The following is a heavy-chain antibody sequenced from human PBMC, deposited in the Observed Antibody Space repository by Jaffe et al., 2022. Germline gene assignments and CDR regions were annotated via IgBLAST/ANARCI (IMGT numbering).Heavy chain of an antibody. V-gene: IGHV3-30*02. CDR1: GFTFSRYY. D-gene: IGHD3-10*01. CDR2: IRDDGNEE. CDR3: VREGADSGPSGTAFDY. J-gene: IGHJ4*02. Sequence: QVQLVEFGGGVVQPGGSLRLSCAASGFTFSRYYIHWVRQAPGRALEWVAFIRDDGNEEYYADSVKGRFTVSRDNSKNIAYLQMNSLRPEDTAVFYCVREGADSGPSGTAFDYWGQGTLVTVPS.